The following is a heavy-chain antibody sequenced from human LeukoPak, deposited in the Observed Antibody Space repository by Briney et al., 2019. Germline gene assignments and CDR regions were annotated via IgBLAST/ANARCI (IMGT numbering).Heavy chain of an antibody. CDR2: ISGSGGST. V-gene: IGHV3-23*01. J-gene: IGHJ4*02. CDR1: GFTFSSYA. D-gene: IGHD3-10*01. CDR3: AKDSWFGELSDY. Sequence: GGSLRLSCAASGFTFSSYAMSWVRQAPGKGLEWVSAISGSGGSTYYADSVKGRFTISRDNSKNTPYLQMNSLRAEDTAVYYCAKDSWFGELSDYWGQGTLVTVSS.